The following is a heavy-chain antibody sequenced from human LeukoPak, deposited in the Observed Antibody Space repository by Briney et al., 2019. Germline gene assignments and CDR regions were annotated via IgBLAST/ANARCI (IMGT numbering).Heavy chain of an antibody. J-gene: IGHJ4*02. CDR2: IYYSGST. CDR3: ARDQHGGNFYFDY. CDR1: GGSISSSSYY. D-gene: IGHD4-23*01. V-gene: IGHV4-61*01. Sequence: SETLSLTCTVSGGSISSSSYYWGWIRQPPGKGLEWIGYIYYSGSTNYNPSLKSRVTISVDTSKNQFSLKLSSVTAADTAVYYCARDQHGGNFYFDYWGQGTLVTVSS.